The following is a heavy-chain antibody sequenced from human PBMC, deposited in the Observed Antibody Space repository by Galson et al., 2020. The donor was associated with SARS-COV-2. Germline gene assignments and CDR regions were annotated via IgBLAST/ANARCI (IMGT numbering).Heavy chain of an antibody. CDR1: GPSISSGSYS. CDR2: ISHSGGT. J-gene: IGHJ3*02. CDR3: ARLHYGEYAPEAFDI. D-gene: IGHD4-17*01. Sequence: SETLSLTCAVSGPSISSGSYSWNWTRQPPGKGLEWIGYISHSGGTYYNPSLKSRVTISGDRSKNQFSLRLSSVTAADTAVYYCARLHYGEYAPEAFDIWGPGTRVTVAS. V-gene: IGHV4-30-2*01.